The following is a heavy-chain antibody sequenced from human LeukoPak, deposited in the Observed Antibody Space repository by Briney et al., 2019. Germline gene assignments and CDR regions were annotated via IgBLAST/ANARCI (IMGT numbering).Heavy chain of an antibody. Sequence: WASVKVSCKASGYTFTGYYMHWVRQAPGQGLEWMGWINPNSGGTNYAQKFQGRVTMTRDTSISTAYMELSRLRSDDTAVYYCARGRQWLVVAIDWFDPWGQGTLVTVSS. CDR3: ARGRQWLVVAIDWFDP. J-gene: IGHJ5*02. D-gene: IGHD6-19*01. V-gene: IGHV1-2*02. CDR1: GYTFTGYY. CDR2: INPNSGGT.